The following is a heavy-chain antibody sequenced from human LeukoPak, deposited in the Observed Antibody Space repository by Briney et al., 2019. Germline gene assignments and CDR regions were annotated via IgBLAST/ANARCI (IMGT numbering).Heavy chain of an antibody. V-gene: IGHV3-64D*06. J-gene: IGHJ4*02. Sequence: GGSLRLSCSASGFTFSSYAMHWVCQAPGKGLEYVSAISPNGGSTYYADSVKGRFTISRDNSKNTLYLQMSSLRAEDTAVYYCVRRCSSSSCYADWGQGTLVTVSS. CDR2: ISPNGGST. CDR3: VRRCSSSSCYAD. D-gene: IGHD2-2*01. CDR1: GFTFSSYA.